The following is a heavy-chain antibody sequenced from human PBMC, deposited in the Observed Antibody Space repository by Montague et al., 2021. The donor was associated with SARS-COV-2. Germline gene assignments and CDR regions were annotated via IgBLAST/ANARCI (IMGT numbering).Heavy chain of an antibody. Sequence: SETLSLTCAAYGGSFSGYYWSWIRQPPGKGLEWIGEINHSGSTNYNPSLKSRVTISVDTSKNQFPLKLSSVTAADTAVYYCARVRYYGSGTSLGMDVWGQGTTVTVSS. CDR3: ARVRYYGSGTSLGMDV. J-gene: IGHJ6*02. D-gene: IGHD3-10*01. V-gene: IGHV4-34*01. CDR1: GGSFSGYY. CDR2: INHSGST.